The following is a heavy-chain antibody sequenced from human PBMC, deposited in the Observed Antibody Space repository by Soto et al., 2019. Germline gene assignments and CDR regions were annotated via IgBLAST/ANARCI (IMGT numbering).Heavy chain of an antibody. CDR2: IYSSGST. CDR1: AGWISSFY. J-gene: IGHJ4*02. D-gene: IGHD2-15*01. Sequence: LSLTCSVSAGWISSFYWSWIRQPAGKGLEWIGRIYSSGSTNYNPSLKGRVTMSVDTSKNQISLKLSSVTAADTAVYYCARGGGSGGSRLDYWGQGPLVTVSS. V-gene: IGHV4-4*07. CDR3: ARGGGSGGSRLDY.